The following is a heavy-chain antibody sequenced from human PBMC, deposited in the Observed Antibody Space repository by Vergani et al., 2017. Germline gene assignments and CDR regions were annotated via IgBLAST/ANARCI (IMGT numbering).Heavy chain of an antibody. J-gene: IGHJ5*02. V-gene: IGHV4-61*02. CDR1: GGSISSGSYY. Sequence: QVQLQESGPGLVTPSQTLSLTCTVSGGSISSGSYYWSWIRQPAGKGLEWIGRIYTSGSTNYNPSLKSRVTISVDTSKNQFSLKLSSVTAADTAVYYCARGVVTAIENWFDPWGQGTLVTVSS. D-gene: IGHD2-21*02. CDR3: ARGVVTAIENWFDP. CDR2: IYTSGST.